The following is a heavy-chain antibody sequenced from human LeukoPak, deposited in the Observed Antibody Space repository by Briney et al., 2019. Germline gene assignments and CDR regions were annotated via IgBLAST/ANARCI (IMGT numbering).Heavy chain of an antibody. J-gene: IGHJ4*02. CDR2: ISSSSTYI. V-gene: IGHV3-21*01. Sequence: GGSLRLSCAASGFTFSSYSMNWVRQAPGKGLEWISSISSSSTYIYYADSVKGRFTISRDNAKNSLYLQMNSLRAEDTAVYYCARETRKTFDYWGQGTLVTVFS. CDR3: ARETRKTFDY. CDR1: GFTFSSYS. D-gene: IGHD1-14*01.